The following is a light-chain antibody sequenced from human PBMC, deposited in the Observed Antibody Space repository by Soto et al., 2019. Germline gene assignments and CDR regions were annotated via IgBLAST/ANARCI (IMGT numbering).Light chain of an antibody. Sequence: DIVMTQSPDSLAVSLGERATTSCKSSQSVLYSSTNNNYLAWYQQKPGQPPKLLIYWASTRESGVPDRFSGSGSGTDFTLTISSLQAEDVAVYYCQQYYSPPPTFGQGTKVDIK. J-gene: IGKJ1*01. CDR3: QQYYSPPPT. V-gene: IGKV4-1*01. CDR1: QSVLYSSTNNNY. CDR2: WAS.